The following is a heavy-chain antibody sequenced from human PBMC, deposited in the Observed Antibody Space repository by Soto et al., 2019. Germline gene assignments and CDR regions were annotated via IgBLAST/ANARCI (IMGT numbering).Heavy chain of an antibody. CDR2: IIPIFGTA. J-gene: IGHJ4*02. CDR3: ATLNHDYGEGPQAY. V-gene: IGHV1-69*12. CDR1: GGTFSSYA. Sequence: QVQLVQSGAEVKKPGSSVKVSCKASGGTFSSYAISWVRQAPGQGLEWMGGIIPIFGTANYAQKFQGRVTXXAXEXXSTAYMELSSLRSEDTAVYYCATLNHDYGEGPQAYWGQGTLVTVSS. D-gene: IGHD4-17*01.